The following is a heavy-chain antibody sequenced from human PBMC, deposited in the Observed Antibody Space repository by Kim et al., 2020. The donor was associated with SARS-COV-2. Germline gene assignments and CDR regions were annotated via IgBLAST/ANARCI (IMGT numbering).Heavy chain of an antibody. Sequence: GGSLRLSCAASGFTFSSYAMSWVRQAPGKGLEWVSAISGSGGSTYYADSVKGRFTISRDNSKNTLYLQMNSLRAEDTAVYYCAKDPHYDFWSGYVFYYWGQGTLVTVSS. CDR2: ISGSGGST. J-gene: IGHJ4*02. CDR3: AKDPHYDFWSGYVFYY. D-gene: IGHD3-3*01. CDR1: GFTFSSYA. V-gene: IGHV3-23*01.